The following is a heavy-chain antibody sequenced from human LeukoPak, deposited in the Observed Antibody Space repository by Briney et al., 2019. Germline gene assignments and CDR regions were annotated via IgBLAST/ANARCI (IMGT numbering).Heavy chain of an antibody. D-gene: IGHD3-3*01. J-gene: IGHJ5*02. CDR1: GFTFSSYG. Sequence: GGSLRLSCAASGFTFSSYGMHWVRQAPGKGLEWVAVIWYDGSNKYYADSVKGRFTISRDNSKNTLYLQMNSLRAEDTAVYYCAKDYGNGSGSGNWFDPWGQGTLVTVSS. V-gene: IGHV3-33*06. CDR2: IWYDGSNK. CDR3: AKDYGNGSGSGNWFDP.